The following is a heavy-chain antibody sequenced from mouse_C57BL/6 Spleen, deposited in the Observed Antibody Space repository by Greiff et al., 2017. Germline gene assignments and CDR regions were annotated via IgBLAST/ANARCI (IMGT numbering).Heavy chain of an antibody. J-gene: IGHJ4*01. Sequence: VQLQQSGAELVRPGTSVKVSCKASGYAFTNYLIEWVKQRPGQGLEWIGVINPGRGGTNYNEKFKGKATLTADKSSSTAYMQLSSLTSEDSAVYFCARKGEGAMDYWGQGTTVTVSS. V-gene: IGHV1-54*01. CDR1: GYAFTNYL. CDR2: INPGRGGT. CDR3: ARKGEGAMDY.